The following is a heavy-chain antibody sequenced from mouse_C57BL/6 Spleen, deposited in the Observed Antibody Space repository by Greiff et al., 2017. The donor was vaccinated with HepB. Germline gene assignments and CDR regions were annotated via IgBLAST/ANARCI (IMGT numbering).Heavy chain of an antibody. CDR2: IYPRSGNT. D-gene: IGHD2-4*01. CDR3: ARSYDYDEGFAY. CDR1: GYTFTSYG. J-gene: IGHJ3*01. Sequence: VQLQESGAELARPGASVKLSCKASGYTFTSYGISWVKQRTGQGLEWIGEIYPRSGNTYYNEKFKGKATLTADKSSSTAYMELRSLTSEDSAVYFCARSYDYDEGFAYWGQGTLVTVSA. V-gene: IGHV1-81*01.